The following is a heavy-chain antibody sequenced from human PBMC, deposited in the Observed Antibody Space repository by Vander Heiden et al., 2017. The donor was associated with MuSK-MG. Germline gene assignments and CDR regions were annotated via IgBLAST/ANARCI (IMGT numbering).Heavy chain of an antibody. J-gene: IGHJ4*02. V-gene: IGHV3-23*01. CDR3: GKDQRY. Sequence: EVQLLESGGGLVQPGRSLSRSCAPSGFTFSSYAMSGARQAPGKGLEWVSAISGSGGSTYYADSVKGRFTISRDNSKNTLYLQMNSLRAEDTAVYYCGKDQRYWGQGTLVTVSS. CDR2: ISGSGGST. CDR1: GFTFSSYA.